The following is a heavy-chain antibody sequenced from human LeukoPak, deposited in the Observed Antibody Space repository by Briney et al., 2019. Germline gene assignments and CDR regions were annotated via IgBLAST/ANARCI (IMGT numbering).Heavy chain of an antibody. CDR2: INHSGSA. CDR1: GGSFSDYY. D-gene: IGHD2-2*01. Sequence: SETLSLTCAVYGGSFSDYYWSWIRQPPGKRLEWIGEINHSGSANYNPSLKSRFTISIDTSKNQFSLNLNSVTAADTAVYYCARDSSYCNTTSCPQNYFYYGMDVWGQGTTVTVSS. J-gene: IGHJ6*02. V-gene: IGHV4-34*01. CDR3: ARDSSYCNTTSCPQNYFYYGMDV.